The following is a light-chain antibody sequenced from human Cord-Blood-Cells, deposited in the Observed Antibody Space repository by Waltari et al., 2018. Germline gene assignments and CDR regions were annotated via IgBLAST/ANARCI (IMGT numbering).Light chain of an antibody. CDR1: QSLLHSNGYNY. CDR3: MQALQTPWT. V-gene: IGKV2-28*01. Sequence: DIVMTQSPLSLPVTPGQPAPFSCRSSQSLLHSNGYNYLDWYLQKPGQSPQLLIYLGSNRASGVPDRFSGSGSGTDFTLKISRVEAEDVGVYYCMQALQTPWTFGQGTKVEIK. J-gene: IGKJ1*01. CDR2: LGS.